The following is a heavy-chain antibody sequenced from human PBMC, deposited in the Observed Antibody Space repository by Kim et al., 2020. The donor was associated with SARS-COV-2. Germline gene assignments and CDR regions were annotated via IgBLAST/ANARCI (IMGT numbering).Heavy chain of an antibody. CDR2: INYSGST. CDR3: VRDDMITFGGAYYYGM. V-gene: IGHV4-39*07. CDR1: GGSISSSSYY. Sequence: SETLSLTCTVSGGSISSSSYYWGWIRQPPGKGLEWIGSINYSGSTYYNPSLKSRVTISVDTSKNQLSLKLSSVTAADTAVYYWVRDDMITFGGAYYYGM. D-gene: IGHD3-16*01. J-gene: IGHJ6*01.